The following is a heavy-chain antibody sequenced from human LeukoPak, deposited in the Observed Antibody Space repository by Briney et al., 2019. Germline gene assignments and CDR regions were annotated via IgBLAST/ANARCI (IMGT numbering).Heavy chain of an antibody. Sequence: SGGSLRLSCAASGFTFSSYGMHWVRQAPGKGLEWVAVISYDGSNKYYADSVKGRFTISRDNSKNTLYLQMNSLRAEDTAVYYCAKEGGIAARPGYFDYWGQGTLVTVSS. V-gene: IGHV3-30*18. D-gene: IGHD6-6*01. CDR1: GFTFSSYG. J-gene: IGHJ4*02. CDR3: AKEGGIAARPGYFDY. CDR2: ISYDGSNK.